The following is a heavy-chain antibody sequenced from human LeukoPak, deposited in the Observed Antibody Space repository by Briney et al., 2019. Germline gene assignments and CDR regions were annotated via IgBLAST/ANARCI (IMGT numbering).Heavy chain of an antibody. D-gene: IGHD1-1*01. CDR2: IRYGGSIK. CDR1: GFTFSSYG. Sequence: GGSLRLSCAASGFTFSSYGMHWVRQAPGKGLEWVAFIRYGGSIKYYADSVKGRFTISRDNSKNTLYLEMNSLRTEDTAVYYCSKLKATRTDPFDYWGEGTLVTVSS. V-gene: IGHV3-30*02. CDR3: SKLKATRTDPFDY. J-gene: IGHJ4*02.